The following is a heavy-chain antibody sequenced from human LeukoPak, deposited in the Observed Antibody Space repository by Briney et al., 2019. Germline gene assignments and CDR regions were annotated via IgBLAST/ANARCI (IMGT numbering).Heavy chain of an antibody. CDR1: GGSFSGYY. J-gene: IGHJ6*02. V-gene: IGHV4-34*01. CDR2: INHSGST. CDR3: ARDHVVVVVAATPQDYYYYGMDV. D-gene: IGHD2-15*01. Sequence: SETLSLTCAVYGGSFSGYYWSWFRQPPGKGLEWIGEINHSGSTNYNPSLKSRVTISVDTSKNQFSLKLSSVTAADTAVYYCARDHVVVVVAATPQDYYYYGMDVWGQGTTVTVSS.